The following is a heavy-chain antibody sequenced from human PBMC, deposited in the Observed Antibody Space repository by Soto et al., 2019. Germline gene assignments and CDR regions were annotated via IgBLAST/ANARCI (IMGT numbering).Heavy chain of an antibody. CDR3: ARGRTIWVWFDP. V-gene: IGHV4-30-2*01. Sequence: QLQLQESGSGLVKPSQTLSLTCAVSGGSISSGGYSWSWIRQPPGKGLEWIGYIYHSGSTYYTPSLKSGVTLSVDRSKNQFSLKLSSVTAADTAVYYCARGRTIWVWFDPWGQRTLVTVSS. CDR2: IYHSGST. J-gene: IGHJ5*02. CDR1: GGSISSGGYS. D-gene: IGHD1-7*01.